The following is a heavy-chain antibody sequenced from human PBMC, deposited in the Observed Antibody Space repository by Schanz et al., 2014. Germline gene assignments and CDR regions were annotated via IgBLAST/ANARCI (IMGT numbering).Heavy chain of an antibody. CDR1: GFTFSSYG. J-gene: IGHJ4*02. V-gene: IGHV3-33*01. CDR2: ISYDGSKK. D-gene: IGHD6-13*01. CDR3: ARGLIAAAGGAFDY. Sequence: QVQLVESGGGVVQPGRSLRLSCAASGFTFSSYGMHWVRQAPGKGLEWVGVISYDGSKKSYADSVKGRFTISRDNSKNTLYLQMNSLRAGDAAVYYCARGLIAAAGGAFDYWGQGTLVAVSA.